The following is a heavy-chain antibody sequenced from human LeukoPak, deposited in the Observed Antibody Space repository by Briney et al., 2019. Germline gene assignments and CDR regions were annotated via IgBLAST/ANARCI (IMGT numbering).Heavy chain of an antibody. CDR2: INPNSGGT. CDR1: AYTFTVYY. D-gene: IGHD4/OR15-4a*01. V-gene: IGHV1-2*02. J-gene: IGHJ6*04. CDR3: FSRESPPLTDV. Sequence: GASVTVSFTAAAYTFTVYYMHLVRQAPGQGLEWMGWINPNSGGTSYAQKFQGRVTMTRDTSIGTDYMELSRLRSDDTAVYYCFSRESPPLTDVWGKGTTVTVSS.